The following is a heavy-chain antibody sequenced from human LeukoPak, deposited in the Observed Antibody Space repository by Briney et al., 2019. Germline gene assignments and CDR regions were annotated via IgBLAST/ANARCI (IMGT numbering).Heavy chain of an antibody. CDR2: ISIFNGYT. V-gene: IGHV1-18*04. D-gene: IGHD2-2*01. Sequence: ASVRVSCKCSGYIFTSNSITWVRQAPGQQLGWVGGISIFNGYTKYAQNLRGRITMTRHTSTRTAYLTTRNLRSGDTAVYFCARGEFYYALCGQRTLVTASS. CDR1: GYIFTSNS. J-gene: IGHJ1*01. CDR3: ARGEFYYAL.